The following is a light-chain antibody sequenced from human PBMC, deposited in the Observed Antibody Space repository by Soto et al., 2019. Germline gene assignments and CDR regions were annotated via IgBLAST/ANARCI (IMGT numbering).Light chain of an antibody. J-gene: IGLJ2*01. V-gene: IGLV1-51*01. CDR3: ATWDRSLSVGV. CDR1: SSNIGNNY. CDR2: DND. Sequence: QSVLTQPPSVSAAPGQKVTISCSGSSSNIGNNYVFWYQQLPGTAPKLLIYDNDKRPSGIPDRFSGYKSGTSATLGITGLQAGDDADYYCATWDRSLSVGVFGGGTKLTVL.